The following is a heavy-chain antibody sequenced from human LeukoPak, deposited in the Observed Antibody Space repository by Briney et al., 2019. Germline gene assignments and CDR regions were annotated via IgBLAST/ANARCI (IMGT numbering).Heavy chain of an antibody. J-gene: IGHJ5*02. CDR1: GGSISSSSYY. V-gene: IGHV4-39*07. CDR2: IYYSGST. CDR3: ARDRGYYDSSGYYYRLYNWFDP. D-gene: IGHD3-22*01. Sequence: SETLSLTCTVSGGSISSSSYYWGWIRQPPGKGLEWIGSIYYSGSTYYNPSLKSRVTISVDTSKNQFSLKLSSVTAADTAVYYCARDRGYYDSSGYYYRLYNWFDPWGQGTLVTVSS.